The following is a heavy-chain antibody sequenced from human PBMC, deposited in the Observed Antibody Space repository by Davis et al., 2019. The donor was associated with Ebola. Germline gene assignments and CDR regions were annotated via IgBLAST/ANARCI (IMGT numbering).Heavy chain of an antibody. V-gene: IGHV5-51*01. CDR2: IFPGDSDT. J-gene: IGHJ3*02. CDR3: ASLRRTITGMDDAFDI. D-gene: IGHD1-20*01. Sequence: GESLKISCKASGYKFSDYWIGWVRQEPGKGLEWMGSIFPGDSDTRYSASFRGHVTISADKSIKTAYLQWSSLKASDTAMYYCASLRRTITGMDDAFDIWGQGTMVTVSS. CDR1: GYKFSDYW.